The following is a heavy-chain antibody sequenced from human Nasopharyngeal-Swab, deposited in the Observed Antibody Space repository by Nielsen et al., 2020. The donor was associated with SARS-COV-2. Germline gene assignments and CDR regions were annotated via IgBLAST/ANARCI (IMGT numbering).Heavy chain of an antibody. V-gene: IGHV3-21*04. CDR2: ITVDGSHT. CDR3: ARWATWESNPLYFYYSIDV. Sequence: GGSLRLSCAASGFNVRTYSLTWVRQAPGKGLEWVSYITVDGSHTNYADSVKGRFSISRDNAKNSVFLQMNNLRAEDTAVYYCARWATWESNPLYFYYSIDVWGKGTTVTVSS. J-gene: IGHJ6*03. CDR1: GFNVRTYS. D-gene: IGHD1-26*01.